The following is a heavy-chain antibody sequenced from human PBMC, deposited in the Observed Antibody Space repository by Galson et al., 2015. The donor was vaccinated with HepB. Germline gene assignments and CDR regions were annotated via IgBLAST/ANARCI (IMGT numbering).Heavy chain of an antibody. CDR3: ARLGVAAGYLAY. CDR2: ISPYDGNT. CDR1: GYTFTTYS. J-gene: IGHJ4*02. D-gene: IGHD2-2*01. V-gene: IGHV1-18*01. Sequence: QSGAEVKKPGASVKVSCKASGYTFTTYSISWVRQAPGQGLEWMGWISPYDGNTNYAQNLQGRATMTTDTSTSTVYMEVRSLKFDDTAVYYCARLGVAAGYLAYWGLGTLVTVSS.